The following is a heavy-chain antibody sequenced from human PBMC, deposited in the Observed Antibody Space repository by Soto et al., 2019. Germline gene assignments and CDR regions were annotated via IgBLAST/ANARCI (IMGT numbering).Heavy chain of an antibody. CDR3: AKVCFGELLDAFDI. D-gene: IGHD3-10*01. V-gene: IGHV3-23*01. Sequence: GGSLRLSCAASGFTFSSYSMSWVRQAPGKGLEWVSAIAGSGGSTYYADSVKGWFTISRDNSKNTLYLQLNSLRAEDTAVYYCAKVCFGELLDAFDIWGQGTMVTVSS. J-gene: IGHJ3*02. CDR1: GFTFSSYS. CDR2: IAGSGGST.